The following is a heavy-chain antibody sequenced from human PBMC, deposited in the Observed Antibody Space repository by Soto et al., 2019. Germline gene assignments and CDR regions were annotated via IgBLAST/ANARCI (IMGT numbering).Heavy chain of an antibody. V-gene: IGHV3-23*01. CDR1: GFSFSNYA. CDR3: AKEMYSSRAYYFDFGMDV. Sequence: EVQLLESGGGLVQPGGSLRLSCSASGFSFSNYAMSWVRQAPGKGLEWVSAISASGGSTYYADSVRGRFTISRDNSKNTLYLQMNSLRAEDTAVYYCAKEMYSSRAYYFDFGMDVWGQATTVTVSS. D-gene: IGHD6-13*01. J-gene: IGHJ6*02. CDR2: ISASGGST.